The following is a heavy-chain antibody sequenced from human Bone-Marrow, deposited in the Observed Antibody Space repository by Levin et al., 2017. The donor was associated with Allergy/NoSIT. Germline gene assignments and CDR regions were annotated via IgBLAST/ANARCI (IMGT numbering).Heavy chain of an antibody. CDR2: INHSGST. J-gene: IGHJ5*02. CDR1: GGSFSGYY. D-gene: IGHD6-19*01. CDR3: ARGSQWLVRNGFDP. Sequence: ESLKISCAVYGGSFSGYYWSWIRQPPGKGLEWIGEINHSGSTNYNPSLKSRVTISVDTSKNQFSLKLSSVTAADTAVYYCARGSQWLVRNGFDPWGQGTLVTVSS. V-gene: IGHV4-34*01.